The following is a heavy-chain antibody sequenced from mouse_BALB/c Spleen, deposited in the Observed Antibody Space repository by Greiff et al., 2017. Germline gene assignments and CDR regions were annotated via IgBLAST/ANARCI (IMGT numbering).Heavy chain of an antibody. CDR3: ARDTRDY. CDR1: GFTFSSFG. V-gene: IGHV5-17*02. J-gene: IGHJ4*01. Sequence: EVMLVESGGGLVQPGGSRKLSCAASGFTFSSFGMHWVRQAPEKGLEWVAYISSGSSTIYYADTVKGRFTISRDNPKNTLFLQMTSLRSEDTAMYYCARDTRDYWGQGTSVTVSS. CDR2: ISSGSSTI.